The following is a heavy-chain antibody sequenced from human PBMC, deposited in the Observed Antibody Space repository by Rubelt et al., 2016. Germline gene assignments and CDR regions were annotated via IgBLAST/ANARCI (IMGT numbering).Heavy chain of an antibody. Sequence: QVHLVESGGGVVQPGRSLRLSCAASGFTFSSYAMHWVRQAPGKGLEWVSVISVSGTNTYYAGSVKGRFTISRDNSKNTLYLQMDSRRVEDTAVYYCTSFYGGFDPWGQGALVTVSS. J-gene: IGHJ5*02. CDR3: TSFYGGFDP. CDR1: GFTFSSYA. V-gene: IGHV3-30*14. CDR2: ISVSGTNT. D-gene: IGHD3-10*01.